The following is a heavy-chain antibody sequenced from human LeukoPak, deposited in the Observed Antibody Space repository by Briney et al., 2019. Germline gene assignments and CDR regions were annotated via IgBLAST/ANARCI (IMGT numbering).Heavy chain of an antibody. Sequence: ASVKVSCKASGYTFTNYYIHWVRQAPGQGLECMGIINPSGGSTSYAQKFQGRVTMTRDTSISTAYMELSSLRSEDTAVYYCARGLIAAAGTSSYWGQGTLVTVSS. CDR3: ARGLIAAAGTSSY. V-gene: IGHV1-46*01. CDR1: GYTFTNYY. J-gene: IGHJ4*02. D-gene: IGHD6-13*01. CDR2: INPSGGST.